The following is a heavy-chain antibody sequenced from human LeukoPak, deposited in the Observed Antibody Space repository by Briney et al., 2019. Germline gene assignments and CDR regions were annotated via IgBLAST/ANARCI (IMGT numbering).Heavy chain of an antibody. J-gene: IGHJ3*02. CDR1: GGTFSSYA. CDR3: ARDQLAPGGHDAFDI. D-gene: IGHD3-10*01. CDR2: IIPIFGTA. Sequence: ASVKVSCTVSGGTFSSYAISWVRQAHGQGLEWMGGIIPIFGTANYAQKCQGRVTITTDESTSTAYMELSSLRSEDTAVYYCARDQLAPGGHDAFDIWGQGTMVTVSS. V-gene: IGHV1-69*05.